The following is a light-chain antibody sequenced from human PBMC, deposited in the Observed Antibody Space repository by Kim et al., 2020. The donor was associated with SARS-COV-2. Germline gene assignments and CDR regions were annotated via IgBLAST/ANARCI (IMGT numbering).Light chain of an antibody. CDR1: QGVDRA. CDR3: QQFNDFPYT. J-gene: IGKJ2*01. V-gene: IGKV1D-13*01. Sequence: SASVGDRVTVTCRASQGVDRAVAWYQQKPGKAPKVLIFDAASLATGVPSRFSGGGSGTDFTLTITSLQPEDLATYFCQQFNDFPYTFGQGTKLEI. CDR2: DAA.